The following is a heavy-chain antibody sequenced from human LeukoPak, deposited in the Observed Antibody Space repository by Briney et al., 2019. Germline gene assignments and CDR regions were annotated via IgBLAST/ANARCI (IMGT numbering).Heavy chain of an antibody. CDR1: GFTFSSFV. D-gene: IGHD3-22*01. V-gene: IGHV4-30-2*01. CDR3: ARGKGPYYYDSSGYYYFDY. CDR2: IYHSGST. Sequence: LRLSCAASGFTFSSFVMSWIRQPPGKGLEWIGYIYHSGSTYYNPSLKSRVTISVDRSKNQFSLKLSSVTAADTAVYYCARGKGPYYYDSSGYYYFDYWGQGTLVTVSS. J-gene: IGHJ4*02.